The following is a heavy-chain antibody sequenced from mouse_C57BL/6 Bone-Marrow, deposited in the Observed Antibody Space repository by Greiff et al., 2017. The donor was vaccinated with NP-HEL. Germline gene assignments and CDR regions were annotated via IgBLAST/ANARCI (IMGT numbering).Heavy chain of an antibody. V-gene: IGHV1-62-2*01. Sequence: QVQLQQSGAELVKPGASVTLSCKASGYTFTEYTIHWVKQRSGQGLAWIGWFFPGSGRIKYNEKFKDQAPLPADKSSYAVYMEISRLTSEDSAVYFCARHEEGSYYGTLYAMDYWGQGTSVTVSS. J-gene: IGHJ4*01. CDR1: GYTFTEYT. CDR3: ARHEEGSYYGTLYAMDY. D-gene: IGHD1-1*01. CDR2: FFPGSGRI.